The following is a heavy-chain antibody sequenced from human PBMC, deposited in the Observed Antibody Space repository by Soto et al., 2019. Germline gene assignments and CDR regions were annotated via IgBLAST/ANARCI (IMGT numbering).Heavy chain of an antibody. D-gene: IGHD2-15*01. J-gene: IGHJ2*01. CDR1: GFTFSTYW. CDR2: INEDGSTK. CDR3: STWGLSGGYGYLDL. V-gene: IGHV3-7*01. Sequence: EVQLVESGGGLVQPGGSLRLSCAASGFTFSTYWLSWVRQAPGKGLEWVANINEDGSTKYYGDSVKGRFTISRDNAKNSLYLQMNSLRGEDTAVYYCSTWGLSGGYGYLDLWGRGTLVTVSS.